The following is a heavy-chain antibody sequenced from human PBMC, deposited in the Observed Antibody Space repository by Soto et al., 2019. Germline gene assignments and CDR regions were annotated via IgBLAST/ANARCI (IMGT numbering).Heavy chain of an antibody. CDR2: IIPIFGTA. Sequence: QVQLVQSGAEVKKPGSSVKVSCKASGGNFSSYAISWVRQAPGQGLEWMGGIIPIFGTANYAQKFQGRVTITADESTSTAYMELSSLRSEDTAVYYCARQITTPTRYYYYGMDVWGQGTTVTVSS. CDR3: ARQITTPTRYYYYGMDV. J-gene: IGHJ6*02. V-gene: IGHV1-69*01. CDR1: GGNFSSYA. D-gene: IGHD4-4*01.